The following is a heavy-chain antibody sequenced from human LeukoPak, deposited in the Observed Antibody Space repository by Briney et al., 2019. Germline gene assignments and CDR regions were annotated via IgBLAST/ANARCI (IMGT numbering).Heavy chain of an antibody. CDR1: GYTFTSYG. Sequence: GASVKVSCKASGYTFTSYGISWVRQAPGQGLEWMGWISANNGNTNYAQTFQDRVTMTTDTSTRTAYMELRSLRSDDTAVYYCARDHPYSNNWYIDYYYYSYMDVWGKGTTVTISS. V-gene: IGHV1-18*01. CDR2: ISANNGNT. D-gene: IGHD6-13*01. J-gene: IGHJ6*03. CDR3: ARDHPYSNNWYIDYYYYSYMDV.